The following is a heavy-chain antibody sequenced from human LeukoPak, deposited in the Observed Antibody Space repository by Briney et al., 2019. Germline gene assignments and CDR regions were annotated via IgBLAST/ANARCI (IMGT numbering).Heavy chain of an antibody. J-gene: IGHJ3*02. Sequence: GGSLRLSCAASGFTFSSCGMHWVRQAPGKGLEWVAFIRYDGSGKYYAESVKGRFTISRDNSKNSLYLQMNSLRAEDTAVYYCARLYYYGSGSFDAFDIWGQGTMVTVSS. D-gene: IGHD3-10*01. CDR3: ARLYYYGSGSFDAFDI. CDR2: IRYDGSGK. CDR1: GFTFSSCG. V-gene: IGHV3-30*02.